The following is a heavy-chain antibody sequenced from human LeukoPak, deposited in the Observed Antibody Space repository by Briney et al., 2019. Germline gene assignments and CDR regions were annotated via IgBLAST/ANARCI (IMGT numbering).Heavy chain of an antibody. CDR2: INHSGST. Sequence: SETLSLTCAVYGGSFRGYYWSWIRQPPGKGLEWIGEINHSGSTNYNPSLKSRVTISVDTSKNQFSLKLSSVTAADTAVYYCAREMRPYCSGGSCYQRGRYYYYGMDVWGQGTTVTVSS. V-gene: IGHV4-34*01. J-gene: IGHJ6*02. CDR3: AREMRPYCSGGSCYQRGRYYYYGMDV. D-gene: IGHD2-15*01. CDR1: GGSFRGYY.